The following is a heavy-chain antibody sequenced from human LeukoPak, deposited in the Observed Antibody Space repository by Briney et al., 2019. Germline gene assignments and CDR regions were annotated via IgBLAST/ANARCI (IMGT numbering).Heavy chain of an antibody. D-gene: IGHD3-16*02. Sequence: GGSLRLSCAASGFTFSSYSMNWVRQAPGKGLEWVSSISSSSSYVYYADSVKGRFTISRDNAKNSLYLQMNSLRAEDTAVYYCAREVITFGGVIVPFDYWGQGTLVTVSS. CDR1: GFTFSSYS. CDR2: ISSSSSYV. CDR3: AREVITFGGVIVPFDY. V-gene: IGHV3-21*01. J-gene: IGHJ4*02.